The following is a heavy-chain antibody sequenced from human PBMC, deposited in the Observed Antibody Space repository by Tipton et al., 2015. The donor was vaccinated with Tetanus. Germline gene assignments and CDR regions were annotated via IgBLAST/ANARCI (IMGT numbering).Heavy chain of an antibody. V-gene: IGHV4-59*01. CDR1: GGSISSYY. Sequence: TLSLTCTVSGGSISSYYWSWIRQPPGKGLEWIGYIYYSGSTNYNPSLKSRVTISVDTSKNQFSLKLSSVTAADTAVYYCARSWAGDYYDSSGYFGYWGQGTLVTVSS. J-gene: IGHJ4*02. D-gene: IGHD3-22*01. CDR2: IYYSGST. CDR3: ARSWAGDYYDSSGYFGY.